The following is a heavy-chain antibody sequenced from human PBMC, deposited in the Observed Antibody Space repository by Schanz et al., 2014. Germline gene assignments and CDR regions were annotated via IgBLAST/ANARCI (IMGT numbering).Heavy chain of an antibody. CDR1: GFSVSSNF. D-gene: IGHD6-13*01. Sequence: EVQLVESGGGLVQPGGSLRLSCAASGFSVSSNFMTWVRQAPGKGLEWVSLIYSGGDTNYAGSVKGRFTISRDNAKNSLYLQMNSLRAEDTALYYCARDSGSSSWYPSDYWGQGTLVIVSS. V-gene: IGHV3-66*01. J-gene: IGHJ4*02. CDR2: IYSGGDT. CDR3: ARDSGSSSWYPSDY.